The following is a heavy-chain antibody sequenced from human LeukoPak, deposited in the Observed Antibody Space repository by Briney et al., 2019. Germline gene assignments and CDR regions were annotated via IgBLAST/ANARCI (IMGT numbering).Heavy chain of an antibody. CDR2: IYYSGST. V-gene: IGHV4-59*01. Sequence: SETLSLTCTVSGGSISSYYWSWIRQPPGKGLEWIGYIYYSGSTNYNPSLKSRVTISVDTSKNQFSLKLSSVTAADTAVYYCARGGRFKPYTYAFDIWGQGTMVTVSS. J-gene: IGHJ3*02. CDR1: GGSISSYY. D-gene: IGHD1-26*01. CDR3: ARGGRFKPYTYAFDI.